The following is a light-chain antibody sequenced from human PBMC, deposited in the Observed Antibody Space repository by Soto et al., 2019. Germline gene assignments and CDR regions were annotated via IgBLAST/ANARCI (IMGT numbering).Light chain of an antibody. J-gene: IGKJ1*01. CDR2: GAS. CDR3: QQYRNSPWT. V-gene: IGKV3-20*01. Sequence: EIVLTQSPGTLSLSPGERATLSCRASQSVSSSYLAWYQQKPGQAPRLLIYGASSRATGIPDRFSGSGSGTDFTLPISRLEPEDFAVYYCQQYRNSPWTFGQGTKVDIK. CDR1: QSVSSSY.